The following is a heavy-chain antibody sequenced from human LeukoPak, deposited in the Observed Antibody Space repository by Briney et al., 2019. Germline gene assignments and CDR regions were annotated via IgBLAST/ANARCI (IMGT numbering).Heavy chain of an antibody. CDR1: GFTFSSYS. V-gene: IGHV3-21*01. Sequence: PGGSLRLSCAASGFTFSSYSMNWVRQAPGKGLEWVSSISSSSSYIYYADSVKGRFTISRDNAKNSLYLQMNSLRAEDTAVYYCATPNRCTNGVSQPVDYWGQGTLVTVSS. J-gene: IGHJ4*02. CDR2: ISSSSSYI. D-gene: IGHD2-8*01. CDR3: ATPNRCTNGVSQPVDY.